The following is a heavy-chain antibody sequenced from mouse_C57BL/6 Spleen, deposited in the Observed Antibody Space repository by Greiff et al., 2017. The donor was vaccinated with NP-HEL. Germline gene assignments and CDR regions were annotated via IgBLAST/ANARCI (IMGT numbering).Heavy chain of an antibody. V-gene: IGHV1-9*01. CDR1: GYTFTGYW. CDR2: ILPGSGST. D-gene: IGHD1-1*01. J-gene: IGHJ2*01. CDR3: ARIIYYCGNRDFDY. Sequence: QVQLQQSGAELMKPGASVKLSCKASGYTFTGYWIEWVKQRPGHGLEWIGEILPGSGSTNYNEKFKGKATFTADTSSNTAYMQLRSLTTEYSAIYYVARIIYYCGNRDFDYWGQGTTLTVSS.